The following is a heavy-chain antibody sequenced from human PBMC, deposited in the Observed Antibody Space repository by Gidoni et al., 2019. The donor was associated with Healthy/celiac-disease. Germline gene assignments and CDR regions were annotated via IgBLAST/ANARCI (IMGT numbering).Heavy chain of an antibody. CDR1: GGSISSGRYY. CDR2: IYYSGST. CDR3: ARDHRMTTVRRPDGMDV. Sequence: QVQPQESGPGPVKPSQTPSLTCTVSGGSISSGRYYWSWSRQHPGKGLGWIGYIYYSGSTYYNPSLKSRVTISVDTSKNQFSLKLSSVTAADTAVYYCARDHRMTTVRRPDGMDVWGQGTTVTVSS. D-gene: IGHD4-4*01. J-gene: IGHJ6*02. V-gene: IGHV4-31*03.